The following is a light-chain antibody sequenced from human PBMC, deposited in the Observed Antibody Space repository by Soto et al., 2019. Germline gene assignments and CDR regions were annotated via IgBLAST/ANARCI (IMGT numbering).Light chain of an antibody. V-gene: IGLV4-69*01. J-gene: IGLJ3*02. CDR1: SGHTNYA. Sequence: QLVLTQSPSASASLGASVKLTCTLSSGHTNYAIAWHQQQPEKGPRYLMKLNSDGSHSKGDGIPDRFSGSSSGAERYLTISSLQSEDEADYYCKTWGTGTWVFGGGTKLTVL. CDR2: LNSDGSH. CDR3: KTWGTGTWV.